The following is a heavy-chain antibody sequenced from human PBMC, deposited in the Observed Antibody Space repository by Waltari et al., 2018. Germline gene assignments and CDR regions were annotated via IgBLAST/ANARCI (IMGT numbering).Heavy chain of an antibody. CDR3: ARVGVLVVYATIPRGPFDY. D-gene: IGHD2-8*02. Sequence: QVQLVQSGAEVKKPGSSVKVSCKASGGTFSSYAISWVRQAPGQGLEWMGGIIPIVGTANYAQKFQGRVTITADESTSTAYMELSSLRSEDTAVYYCARVGVLVVYATIPRGPFDYWGQGTLVIVSS. CDR2: IIPIVGTA. J-gene: IGHJ4*02. V-gene: IGHV1-69*13. CDR1: GGTFSSYA.